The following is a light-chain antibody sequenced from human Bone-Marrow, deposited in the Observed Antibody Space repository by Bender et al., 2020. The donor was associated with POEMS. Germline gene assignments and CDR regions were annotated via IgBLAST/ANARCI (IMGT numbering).Light chain of an antibody. Sequence: QSALTQPASVSGSPGQSITISCTGTNNDFGSYKFVSWYQQHPGRAPKLMIYDVINRPSGVSNRFSGSKSGSTASLTISGLQAEDEADYYCSSYVSSSTLVFGGGTKLTVL. CDR3: SSYVSSSTLV. V-gene: IGLV2-14*03. CDR2: DVI. J-gene: IGLJ2*01. CDR1: NNDFGSYKF.